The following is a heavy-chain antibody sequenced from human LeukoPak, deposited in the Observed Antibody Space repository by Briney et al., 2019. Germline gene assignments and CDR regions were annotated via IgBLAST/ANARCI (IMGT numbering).Heavy chain of an antibody. CDR1: GFSLDDYA. CDR3: IKDMGFDLLKDAFHV. J-gene: IGHJ3*01. D-gene: IGHD3-9*01. Sequence: PGRSLRLSCVGSGFSLDDYAMHWVRQVPGKGLEWVSSISWDSGSQAYADPVRGRFTISRDNAKNSPYLQMNSLRPEDTAFYYCIKDMGFDLLKDAFHVWGQGTLVTVSS. CDR2: ISWDSGSQ. V-gene: IGHV3-9*01.